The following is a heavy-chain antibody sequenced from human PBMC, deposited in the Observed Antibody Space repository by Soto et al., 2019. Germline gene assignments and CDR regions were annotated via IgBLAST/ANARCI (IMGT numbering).Heavy chain of an antibody. CDR1: GGTFTSYA. V-gene: IGHV1-69*12. D-gene: IGHD3-16*02. CDR3: ATMKGGYQSYYYGMDV. J-gene: IGHJ6*02. CDR2: IIPIFGTA. Sequence: QVQLVQSGAEVKKPGSSVKVSCKASGGTFTSYAISWVRQAPGQGLEWVGGIIPIFGTADYAQKFQGRVTITADESTRTAYMELSSLRSEDTAVYYCATMKGGYQSYYYGMDVWGQGTTGTVSS.